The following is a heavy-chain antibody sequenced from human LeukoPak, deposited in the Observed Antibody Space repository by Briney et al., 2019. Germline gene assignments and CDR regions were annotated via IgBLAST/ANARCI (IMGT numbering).Heavy chain of an antibody. CDR1: GGSISSYY. CDR2: IYYSGST. CDR3: ARSWAGMYYPFYYFDY. Sequence: SETLSLTCTVSGGSISSYYWSWIRQPPGKGLEWIGYIYYSGSTNYNPSLKSRVTISVDTSKNQFSLKLSSVTAADTAVYYCARSWAGMYYPFYYFDYWGQGTLVSVSS. D-gene: IGHD1-26*01. V-gene: IGHV4-59*01. J-gene: IGHJ4*02.